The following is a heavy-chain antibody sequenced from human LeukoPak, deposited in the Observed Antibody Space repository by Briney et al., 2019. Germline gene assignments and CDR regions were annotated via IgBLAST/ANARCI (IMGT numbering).Heavy chain of an antibody. CDR1: GYTFTSYD. V-gene: IGHV1-8*01. CDR3: ATTSTSASPGSYGCWGGYYGGGDYYFDY. J-gene: IGHJ4*02. CDR2: MNPNSGNT. D-gene: IGHD3-3*01. Sequence: ASVKVSCKASGYTFTSYDINWVRQATGQGLEWMGWMNPNSGNTGCAQKFQGRVTMTRNTSISTAYMELSSLRSEDTAVYYCATTSTSASPGSYGCWGGYYGGGDYYFDYWGQGTLVTVSS.